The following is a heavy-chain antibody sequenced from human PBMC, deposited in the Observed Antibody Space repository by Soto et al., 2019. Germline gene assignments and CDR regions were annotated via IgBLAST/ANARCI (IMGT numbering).Heavy chain of an antibody. J-gene: IGHJ6*03. D-gene: IGHD3-10*01. CDR3: AKRSGGSGYYYYMDV. CDR2: ISGSGGST. V-gene: IGHV3-23*01. Sequence: GGSLRLSCAASGFTFSGYAMSWVRQAPGKGLEWVSAISGSGGSTYYADSVKGRFTISRDNSKNTLYLQMNSLRAEDTAVYYCAKRSGGSGYYYYMDVWGKGTTVTVSS. CDR1: GFTFSGYA.